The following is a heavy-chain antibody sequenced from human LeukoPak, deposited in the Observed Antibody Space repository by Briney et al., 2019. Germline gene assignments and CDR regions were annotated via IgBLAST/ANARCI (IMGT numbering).Heavy chain of an antibody. CDR1: GGSISSSSYY. J-gene: IGHJ4*02. CDR2: IYYSGST. D-gene: IGHD6-25*01. V-gene: IGHV4-39*01. CDR3: ARLRHRLTIYD. Sequence: SSETLSLTCTASGGSISSSSYYWGWIRQPPGKGLEWIGSIYYSGSTYYNPSLKSRVTISVDTSKNQFSLKLSSVTAADTAVYYCARLRHRLTIYDWGQGTLVTVSS.